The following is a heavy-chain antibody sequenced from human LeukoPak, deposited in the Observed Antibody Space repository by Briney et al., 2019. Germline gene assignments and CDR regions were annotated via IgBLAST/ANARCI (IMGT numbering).Heavy chain of an antibody. V-gene: IGHV3-7*01. Sequence: PGGSLRLSCADSGFTFSSYWMSWVRQAPGKGPEWVANIKQDRSEKYYVDSVMGRFTISRDNAKNSLYLKMNSLKAEDTAVYYCARQCWVYDIWTGYYNGAFDYWGQGTLVTVSS. CDR2: IKQDRSEK. CDR1: GFTFSSYW. D-gene: IGHD3-9*01. J-gene: IGHJ4*02. CDR3: ARQCWVYDIWTGYYNGAFDY.